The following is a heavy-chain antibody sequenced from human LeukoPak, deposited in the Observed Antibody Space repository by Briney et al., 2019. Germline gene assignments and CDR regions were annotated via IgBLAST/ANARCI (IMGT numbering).Heavy chain of an antibody. V-gene: IGHV3-21*01. J-gene: IGHJ6*04. D-gene: IGHD3-10*01. CDR1: GFTFSSYS. CDR3: ASQTMVRGVPPTHYYYYGIDV. CDR2: ISSSRSYI. Sequence: PGGSLRLSCAASGFTFSSYSMNWVRQAPGKGLEWVSSISSSRSYIYYADSVQGRFTISRDNAKNSLYLQMSSLRAEDTAVYYCASQTMVRGVPPTHYYYYGIDVWGKGTAVTASS.